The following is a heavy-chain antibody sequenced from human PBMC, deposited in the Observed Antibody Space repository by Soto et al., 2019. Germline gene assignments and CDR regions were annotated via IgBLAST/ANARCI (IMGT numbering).Heavy chain of an antibody. CDR1: GGSINSYY. CDR3: ARVITYYYDSSGYYQDYYGMDV. J-gene: IGHJ6*02. V-gene: IGHV4-59*08. D-gene: IGHD3-22*01. Sequence: SETLSLTCTISGGSINSYYWTWIRQPPGKGLEWIGFFYYPGSTKYNSSLKSRVTISLDTSTNQFSLKLSSVTAADTAVYYCARVITYYYDSSGYYQDYYGMDVWAQGTTVTVSS. CDR2: FYYPGST.